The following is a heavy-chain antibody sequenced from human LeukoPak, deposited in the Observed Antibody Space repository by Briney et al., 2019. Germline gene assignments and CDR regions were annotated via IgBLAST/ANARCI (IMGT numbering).Heavy chain of an antibody. CDR3: ARGRYSYGPQNYDYMDV. J-gene: IGHJ6*03. Sequence: LSLTCTVSGGSISSSSYYWGWIRQPPGKGLEWVSYISSSGSTIYYADSVKGRFTISRDNAKNSLYLQMNSLRAEDTAVYYCARGRYSYGPQNYDYMDVWGKGTTVTISS. D-gene: IGHD5-18*01. V-gene: IGHV3-11*01. CDR2: ISSSGSTI. CDR1: GGSISSSSYY.